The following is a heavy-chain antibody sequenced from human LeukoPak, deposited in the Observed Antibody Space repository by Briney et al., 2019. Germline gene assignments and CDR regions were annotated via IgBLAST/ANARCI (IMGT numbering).Heavy chain of an antibody. CDR2: IYSSGST. CDR3: TRTFLSADGYKVGYFDY. J-gene: IGHJ4*02. V-gene: IGHV3-53*01. CDR1: GLTVSANY. D-gene: IGHD5-24*01. Sequence: GGSQRLSCAASGLTVSANYMSWVRQAPGRELEWVSLIYSSGSTYYADSVRGRFTISRDNSKNTLFLQMNSLTAEDTAMYYCTRTFLSADGYKVGYFDYWGQGTLVTVSS.